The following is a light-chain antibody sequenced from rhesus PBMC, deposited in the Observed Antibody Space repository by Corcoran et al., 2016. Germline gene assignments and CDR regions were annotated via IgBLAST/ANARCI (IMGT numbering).Light chain of an antibody. CDR2: QHN. J-gene: IGLJ1*01. CDR1: SSNIGKNY. Sequence: QSLLTQPPSVSAAPGQKVTNSCSGSSSNIGKNYVSWYQQVPGTAPNLLNYQHNKLPPGVSDRFSGSKSGTSAPLAITGLQTGDEADYYCGAWDSSLSVYIFGAGTRLTV. CDR3: GAWDSSLSVYI. V-gene: IGLV1S6*01.